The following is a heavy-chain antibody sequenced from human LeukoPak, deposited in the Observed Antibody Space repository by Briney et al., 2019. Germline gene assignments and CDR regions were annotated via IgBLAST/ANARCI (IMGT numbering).Heavy chain of an antibody. CDR1: GFTFSCYA. D-gene: IGHD4-23*01. CDR2: VSYDGSNT. CDR3: VKDNSRWYWYFYL. J-gene: IGHJ2*01. V-gene: IGHV3-30-3*01. Sequence: PGGSLRLSCAASGFTFSCYAMHWVRQAPGKGLEWVALVSYDGSNTYYADSVKGRFTVSRDNSENTPYLQMNSLRADDTAVYYYVKDNSRWYWYFYLWGRGTPVTVSS.